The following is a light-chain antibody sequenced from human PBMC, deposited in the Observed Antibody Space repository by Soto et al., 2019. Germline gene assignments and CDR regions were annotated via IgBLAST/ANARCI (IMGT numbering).Light chain of an antibody. CDR3: QSYDSSLSVSYV. J-gene: IGLJ1*01. Sequence: QSVLTQPPSVSGAPGQTVTIPCSGSSSNIGAGYDVHWYQQLPGTAPKLLIYGNSNRPSGVPDRFSGSKSGTSASLAITGLQAEDEADYYCQSYDSSLSVSYVFGTGTKVTVL. CDR1: SSNIGAGYD. V-gene: IGLV1-40*01. CDR2: GNS.